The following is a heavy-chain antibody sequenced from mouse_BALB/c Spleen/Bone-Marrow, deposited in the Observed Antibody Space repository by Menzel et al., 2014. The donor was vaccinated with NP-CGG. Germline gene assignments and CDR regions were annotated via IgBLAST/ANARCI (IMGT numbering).Heavy chain of an antibody. J-gene: IGHJ2*01. CDR2: INPYNDGT. CDR3: ARGGGHYFDY. Sequence: EVKLVESGPELVKPGASVKMSCKASGYTFTSYILHWVKQKPGQGLEGIGYINPYNDGTKYNEKFKGKATLTSDKFSSATYMELSSLTSEDSAVYYCARGGGHYFDYWGRGTTLTVSS. CDR1: GYTFTSYI. V-gene: IGHV1-14*01.